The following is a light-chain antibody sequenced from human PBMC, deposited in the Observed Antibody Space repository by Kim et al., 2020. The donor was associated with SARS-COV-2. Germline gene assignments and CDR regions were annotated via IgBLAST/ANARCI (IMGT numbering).Light chain of an antibody. V-gene: IGKV1-5*03. Sequence: DIQMTQSPSTLSVSVGDRVTITCRASQSIGTWFVWYQQKPGKAPRLLIYEASNLDSGVPSRFSGSGSGTEFTLTISSLQTDDFATYYCQQYNRSPGLTFGGGTKVDIK. CDR2: EAS. CDR1: QSIGTW. CDR3: QQYNRSPGLT. J-gene: IGKJ4*01.